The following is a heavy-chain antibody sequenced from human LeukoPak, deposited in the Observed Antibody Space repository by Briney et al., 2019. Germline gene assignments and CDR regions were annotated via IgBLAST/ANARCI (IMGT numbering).Heavy chain of an antibody. D-gene: IGHD3-10*01. CDR1: GGSISSSSYY. V-gene: IGHV4-39*01. Sequence: KPSETLSLTCTVSGGSISSSSYYWGWIRQPPGKGLEWIGSIYYSGSTYYNPSLKSRVTISVDTSKNQFSLKLSSVTAADTAVYDCARHVMVRGVMAVLSPWGQGTLVTVSS. CDR3: ARHVMVRGVMAVLSP. J-gene: IGHJ5*02. CDR2: IYYSGST.